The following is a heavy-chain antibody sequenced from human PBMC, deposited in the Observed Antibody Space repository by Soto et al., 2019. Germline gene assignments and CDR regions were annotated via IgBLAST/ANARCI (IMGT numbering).Heavy chain of an antibody. D-gene: IGHD1-1*01. V-gene: IGHV4-4*07. J-gene: IGHJ5*02. CDR2: IYATGTT. CDR1: GASISGFY. CDR3: VRDGTKTLRDWFDP. Sequence: SETLSLTCTVSGASISGFYWSWIRKSAGKGLEWVGRIYATGTTDYNPTLKSRVMMSVDKSKKQFSLKLRSVTAADTAVYYCVRDGTKTLRDWFDPWGQGISVTVSS.